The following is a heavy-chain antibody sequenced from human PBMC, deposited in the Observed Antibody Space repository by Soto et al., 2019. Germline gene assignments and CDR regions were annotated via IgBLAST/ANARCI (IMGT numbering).Heavy chain of an antibody. D-gene: IGHD3-22*01. V-gene: IGHV3-23*01. J-gene: IGHJ4*02. CDR2: ISGSGGST. CDR1: GFGFSTHA. Sequence: GGSLRLSCAASGFGFSTHALSWVRQAPGKGLEWVSAISGSGGSTYYADSVKGRFTISRDNSKNTLYLQMNSLRAEDTAVYYCAKETAKYDSSGYYYVDYFDYWGQGTLVTVSS. CDR3: AKETAKYDSSGYYYVDYFDY.